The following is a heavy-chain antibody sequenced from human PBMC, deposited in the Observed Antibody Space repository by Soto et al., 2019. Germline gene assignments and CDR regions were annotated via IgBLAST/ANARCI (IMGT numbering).Heavy chain of an antibody. Sequence: QVQLQESGPGLVKPSETLSLICAVSGVSIRSYHWSWIRQPPGKGLEWIGYIYYSGSTNSNPSLKGRVTMSVDTSKNQFSLKLTSVTAADTAVYYCASHPTITTNFDYWGQGTLVTVSS. CDR3: ASHPTITTNFDY. J-gene: IGHJ4*02. D-gene: IGHD3-3*01. CDR1: GVSIRSYH. V-gene: IGHV4-59*08. CDR2: IYYSGST.